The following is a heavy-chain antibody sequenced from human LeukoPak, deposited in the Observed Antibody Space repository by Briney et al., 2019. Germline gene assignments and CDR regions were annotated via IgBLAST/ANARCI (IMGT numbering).Heavy chain of an antibody. V-gene: IGHV1-69*13. CDR2: IIPISGTA. CDR1: GGSFSSYA. D-gene: IGHD4/OR15-4a*01. J-gene: IGHJ4*02. Sequence: SVKVSCKASGGSFSSYAISWVRLAPGQGLEWMGGIIPISGTANYAQKFQGRVAITADESTSTAYMDLNSLRSEDTAVYYCARDLSDYGMYYFDYWGQGTLVTVSS. CDR3: ARDLSDYGMYYFDY.